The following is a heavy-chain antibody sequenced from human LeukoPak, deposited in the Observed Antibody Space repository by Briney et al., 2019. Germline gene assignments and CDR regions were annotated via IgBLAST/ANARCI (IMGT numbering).Heavy chain of an antibody. D-gene: IGHD5-12*01. CDR3: ARDNSGYGTDY. V-gene: IGHV3-74*01. CDR2: INSDGSGV. CDR1: GFTFSSYW. Sequence: GGSLRLSCTASGFTFSSYWMHWVRQTPEKGLVWVSRINSDGSGVSYADSVKGRFTISRDNAKNSLYLQMNSLRAEDTAVYYCARDNSGYGTDYWGQGTLVTVSS. J-gene: IGHJ4*02.